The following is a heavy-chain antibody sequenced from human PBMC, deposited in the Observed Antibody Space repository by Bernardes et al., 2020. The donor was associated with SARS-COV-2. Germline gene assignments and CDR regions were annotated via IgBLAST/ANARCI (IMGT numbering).Heavy chain of an antibody. D-gene: IGHD5-12*01. J-gene: IGHJ4*02. V-gene: IGHV4-59*01. CDR2: VYSRGDP. CDR3: ARAYSGTWSFDY. CDR1: GGSISSYY. Sequence: SETLSLTRSVSGGSISSYYWNWIRQSPGKGLEWIGYVYSRGDPNYNPSLKSRVTMSLDTSKKQFSLKLTSVTAADTAIYYCARAYSGTWSFDYWGQGTLVTVSS.